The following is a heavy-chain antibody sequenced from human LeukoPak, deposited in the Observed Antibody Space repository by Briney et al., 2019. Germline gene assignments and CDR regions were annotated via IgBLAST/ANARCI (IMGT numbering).Heavy chain of an antibody. CDR2: IYGGGNI. CDR1: GFTVSSNY. D-gene: IGHD5-24*01. CDR3: ARGAGYNYPYYFDY. V-gene: IGHV3-53*01. J-gene: IGHJ4*02. Sequence: GGSLRLSCAASGFTVSSNYMNWVRQAPGKGLEWVSVIYGGGNIYYADSVRGRFTISRDNSKNTLYLQMNSLRAEDTAVYYCARGAGYNYPYYFDYWGQGTLVTVSS.